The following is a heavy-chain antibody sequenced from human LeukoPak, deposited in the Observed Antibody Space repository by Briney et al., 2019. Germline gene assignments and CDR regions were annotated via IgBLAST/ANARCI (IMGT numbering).Heavy chain of an antibody. Sequence: GGSLRLSCAASGFTFSSYSMNWVRQAPGKGLEWVSSISSSSSYIYYADSVKGRFTISRDNAKSSLYLQMNSLRAEDTAVYYCARSLGATDAFDIWGQGTMVTVSS. V-gene: IGHV3-21*01. CDR3: ARSLGATDAFDI. CDR1: GFTFSSYS. D-gene: IGHD3-10*01. J-gene: IGHJ3*02. CDR2: ISSSSSYI.